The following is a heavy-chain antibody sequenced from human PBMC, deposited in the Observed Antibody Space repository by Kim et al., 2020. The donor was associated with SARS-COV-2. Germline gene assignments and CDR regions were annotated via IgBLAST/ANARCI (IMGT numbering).Heavy chain of an antibody. V-gene: IGHV1-2*04. CDR2: INPNSGGT. J-gene: IGHJ6*02. CDR1: GYTFTGYY. CDR3: AREEYYYGSGSQNQEGNYYSGMDV. Sequence: ASVKVSCKASGYTFTGYYMHWVRRAPGQGLEWMGWINPNSGGTNYAQKFQGWVTMTRDTSISTAYMELSRLRSDDTAVYYCAREEYYYGSGSQNQEGNYYSGMDVWGQGTTVTVSS. D-gene: IGHD3-10*01.